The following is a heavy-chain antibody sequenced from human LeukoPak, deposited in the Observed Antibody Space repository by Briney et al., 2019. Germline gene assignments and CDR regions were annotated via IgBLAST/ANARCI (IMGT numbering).Heavy chain of an antibody. V-gene: IGHV4-34*01. D-gene: IGHD2-2*01. J-gene: IGHJ4*02. CDR2: INHSGST. CDR3: ARRYCSSTSCYSFDY. CDR1: GGSFSGYY. Sequence: SETLSLTCAVYGGSFSGYYWSWIRQPPGKGLEWVGEINHSGSTNYNPSLKSRVTISVDRSKNQFSLKLSSVTAADTAVYYCARRYCSSTSCYSFDYWGQGTLVTVSS.